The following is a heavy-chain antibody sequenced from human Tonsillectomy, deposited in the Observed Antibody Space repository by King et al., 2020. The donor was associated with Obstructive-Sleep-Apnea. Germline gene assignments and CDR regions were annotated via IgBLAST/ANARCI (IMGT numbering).Heavy chain of an antibody. J-gene: IGHJ3*02. CDR1: GFTFSSYA. CDR3: AKGYDYVWGSYRAYDAFDI. V-gene: IGHV3-23*04. Sequence: QLVQSGGGLVQPGGSLRLSCAASGFTFSSYAMSWVRQAPGKGLEWVSAISGSGGSTYYADSVKGRFTISRDNSKNTLYLQMNSLRAEDTAVYYCAKGYDYVWGSYRAYDAFDIWGQGTMVTVSS. D-gene: IGHD3-16*02. CDR2: ISGSGGST.